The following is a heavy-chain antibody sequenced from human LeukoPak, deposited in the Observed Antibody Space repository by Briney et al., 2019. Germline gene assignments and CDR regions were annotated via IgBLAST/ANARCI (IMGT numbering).Heavy chain of an antibody. Sequence: GGSLRLSCAASGFTFSSYGMHWVRQAPGKGLEWVAVISYDGSNKYYADSVKGRFTISRDNSKNTLYLQMNSLRAEDTAVYYCAKVKRYFDWYYFDYWGQGTLVTVSS. J-gene: IGHJ4*02. D-gene: IGHD3-9*01. V-gene: IGHV3-30*18. CDR1: GFTFSSYG. CDR3: AKVKRYFDWYYFDY. CDR2: ISYDGSNK.